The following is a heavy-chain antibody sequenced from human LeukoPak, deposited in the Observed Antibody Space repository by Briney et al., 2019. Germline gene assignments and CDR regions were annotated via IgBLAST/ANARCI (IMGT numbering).Heavy chain of an antibody. D-gene: IGHD1-26*01. CDR3: ARDKPSGSYFGSVFVY. CDR1: GFTFNSYY. CDR2: IQEDGSEK. Sequence: GRTLRLSCAASGFTFNSYYKSWVCHAQATGLELVANIQEDGSEKYYVDSLKRRLTISRDNAENSLYLQMHSLIAEDTAVYYCARDKPSGSYFGSVFVYCGQG. J-gene: IGHJ4*02. V-gene: IGHV3-7*01.